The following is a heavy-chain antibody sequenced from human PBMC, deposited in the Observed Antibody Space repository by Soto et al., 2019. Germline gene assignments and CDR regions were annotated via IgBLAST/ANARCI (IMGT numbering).Heavy chain of an antibody. Sequence: PGGSLRLSCAASRFTFSSYGMHWVRQAPGKGLEWVAVISYDGSNKYYADSVKGRFTISRDNSKNTLYLQMNSLRVEDTAIYYCARNRRWYQLYSWGQGTLVTVSS. J-gene: IGHJ4*02. D-gene: IGHD6-13*01. V-gene: IGHV3-30*03. CDR1: RFTFSSYG. CDR2: ISYDGSNK. CDR3: ARNRRWYQLYS.